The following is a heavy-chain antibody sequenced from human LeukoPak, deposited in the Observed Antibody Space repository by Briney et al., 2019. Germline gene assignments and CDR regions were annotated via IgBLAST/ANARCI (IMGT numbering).Heavy chain of an antibody. CDR2: IYGGDSET. V-gene: IGHV5-51*01. CDR1: GYRYSDYW. D-gene: IGHD6-19*01. CDR3: ARTTTYSSGWYGAY. J-gene: IGHJ4*02. Sequence: GESLKISCKGSGYRYSDYWIGWVRQMPGKGLEWMGIIYGGDSETRYSPSLQGQVTISADKSINTAYLQWSSLKASDTAMYYCARTTTYSSGWYGAYWGQGTLVTASS.